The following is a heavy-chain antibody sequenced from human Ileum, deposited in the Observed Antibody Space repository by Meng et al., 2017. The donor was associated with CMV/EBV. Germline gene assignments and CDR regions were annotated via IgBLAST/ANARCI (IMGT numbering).Heavy chain of an antibody. CDR3: ARAGYGGNSENWFDP. D-gene: IGHD4-23*01. CDR2: INPSGGST. Sequence: SGYTFTSYAMHWVRQAPGQGLEWMGIINPSGGSTKYAQKFQGRVTMTRDTSTSTVYMELSSLRSEDTAVYYCARAGYGGNSENWFDPWGQGTLVTVSS. J-gene: IGHJ5*02. V-gene: IGHV1-46*01. CDR1: GYTFTSYA.